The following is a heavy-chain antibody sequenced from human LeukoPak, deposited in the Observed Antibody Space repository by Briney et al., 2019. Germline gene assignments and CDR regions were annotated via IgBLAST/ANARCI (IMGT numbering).Heavy chain of an antibody. V-gene: IGHV1-46*01. J-gene: IGHJ4*02. Sequence: ASVKVSCKTSGYTFSTYYMHWERQAPGQGLEWLGIIHPTDCSTSYTQKIQGRVTMTRVTATGTVYLELSSLRSEDTAVYWCARANGGGLDYWGQGTLITVSS. D-gene: IGHD3-10*01. CDR3: ARANGGGLDY. CDR2: IHPTDCST. CDR1: GYTFSTYY.